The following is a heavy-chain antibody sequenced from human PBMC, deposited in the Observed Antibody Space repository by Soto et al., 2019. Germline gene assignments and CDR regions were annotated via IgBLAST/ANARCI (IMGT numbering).Heavy chain of an antibody. D-gene: IGHD3-10*01. V-gene: IGHV3-33*01. CDR3: ARDYLSTMVRGAAWYFDL. CDR2: IWYDGSNK. Sequence: QVQLVESGGGVVQPGRSLGLSCAASGFTFSSYGMHWVRQAPGKGLEWVAVIWYDGSNKYYADSVKGRFTISRDNSKNTLYLQMNSLRAEATAVYYCARDYLSTMVRGAAWYFDLWGRGTLVTVSS. J-gene: IGHJ2*01. CDR1: GFTFSSYG.